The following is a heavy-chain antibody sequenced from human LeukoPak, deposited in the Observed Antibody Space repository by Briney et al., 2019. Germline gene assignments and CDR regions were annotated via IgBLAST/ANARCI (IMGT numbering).Heavy chain of an antibody. CDR2: IIPIFGTA. Sequence: ASVKVSCKVSGYTLTELSMHWVRQAPGKGLEWMGGIIPIFGTANYAQKFQGRVTITADESTSTAYMELSSLRSEDTAVYYCASGDQVVVPAAFDYWGQGTLVTVSS. CDR3: ASGDQVVVPAAFDY. D-gene: IGHD2-2*01. V-gene: IGHV1-69*13. CDR1: GYTLTELS. J-gene: IGHJ4*02.